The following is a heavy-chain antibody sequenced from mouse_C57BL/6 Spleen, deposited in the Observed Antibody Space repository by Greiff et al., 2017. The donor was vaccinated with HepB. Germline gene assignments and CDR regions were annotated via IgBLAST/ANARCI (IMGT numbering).Heavy chain of an antibody. CDR3: VREWSPQLTAWFAY. V-gene: IGHV10-3*01. CDR1: GFTFNTYA. D-gene: IGHD4-1*02. J-gene: IGHJ3*01. Sequence: EVKLVESGGGLVQPKGSLKLSCAASGFTFNTYAMHWVRQAPGKGLEWVARIRSKSSNYATYYADSVKDRFTISRDDSQSMLYLQMNNLKTEDTAMYYCVREWSPQLTAWFAYWGQGTLVTVSA. CDR2: IRSKSSNYAT.